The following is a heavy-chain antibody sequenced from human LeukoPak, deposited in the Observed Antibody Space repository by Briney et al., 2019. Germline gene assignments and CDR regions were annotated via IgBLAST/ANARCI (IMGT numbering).Heavy chain of an antibody. CDR3: ARDTLIVSVTSASQKSYYYGLDV. D-gene: IGHD4-11*01. CDR2: ISTYNGNT. J-gene: IGHJ6*02. V-gene: IGHV1-18*01. CDR1: GYTFTSYG. Sequence: ASVKVSCKASGYTFTSYGISWVRQAPGQGLEWMGWISTYNGNTNYAQKVQGRVSLTTDTSTSTAYMELMSLRSDDTAMYYCARDTLIVSVTSASQKSYYYGLDVWGQGTTVTVSS.